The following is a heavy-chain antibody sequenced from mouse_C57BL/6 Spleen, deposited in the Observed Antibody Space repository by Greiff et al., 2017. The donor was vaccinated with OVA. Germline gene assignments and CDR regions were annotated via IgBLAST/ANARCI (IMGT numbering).Heavy chain of an antibody. J-gene: IGHJ2*01. V-gene: IGHV1-59*01. CDR3: ARRDYWY. CDR1: GYTFTSYW. Sequence: QVQLQQPGAELVRPGTSVKLSCKASGYTFTSYWMHWVKQRPGQGLEWIGVIDPSDSYTNYNQKFKGKATLTVDTSSSTAYMQLSSLTSEDSAVYYCARRDYWYWGQGTTLTVSS. D-gene: IGHD2-13*01. CDR2: IDPSDSYT.